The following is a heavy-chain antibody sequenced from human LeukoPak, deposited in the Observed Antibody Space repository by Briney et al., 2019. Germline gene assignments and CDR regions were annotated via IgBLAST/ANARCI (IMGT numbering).Heavy chain of an antibody. J-gene: IGHJ4*02. Sequence: ASVKVSCKASGYTFTSYGISWVRQAPGQGLEWMGWISAYNGNTNYAQKLQGRITMTTDTSTGTAYMELRSLRSDDTAVYYCARGYYDSSGYWLFDYWGQGTLVTVSS. CDR3: ARGYYDSSGYWLFDY. D-gene: IGHD3-22*01. CDR1: GYTFTSYG. V-gene: IGHV1-18*01. CDR2: ISAYNGNT.